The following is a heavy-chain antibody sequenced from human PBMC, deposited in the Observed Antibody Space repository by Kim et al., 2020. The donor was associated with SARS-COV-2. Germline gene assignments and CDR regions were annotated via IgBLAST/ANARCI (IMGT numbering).Heavy chain of an antibody. J-gene: IGHJ6*02. Sequence: GESLKISCKGSGYSFTSYWISWVRQMPGKGLEWMGRIDPSDSYTNYSQSFQGHVTISADKSISTAYLQWSSLKASDTAMYYCARRVVRNLGLPQDGMDVWGQGTTVTVSS. V-gene: IGHV5-10-1*01. D-gene: IGHD6-6*01. CDR3: ARRVVRNLGLPQDGMDV. CDR2: IDPSDSYT. CDR1: GYSFTSYW.